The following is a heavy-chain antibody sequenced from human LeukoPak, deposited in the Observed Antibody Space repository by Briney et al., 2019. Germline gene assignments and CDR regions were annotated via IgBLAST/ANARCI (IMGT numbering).Heavy chain of an antibody. CDR3: ATGLVSYSSSWYYYYYYMDV. CDR2: MNPNSGNT. Sequence: GASGKLSCKSSGYTFTSYDINRGRQATGQGLERMGGMNPNSGNTGYAQKFQARVVMTRITFTRTAYMELSSLRSDDTAVYDCATGLVSYSSSWYYYYYYMDVWGQGTMVTVSS. V-gene: IGHV1-8*01. J-gene: IGHJ6*03. D-gene: IGHD6-13*01. CDR1: GYTFTSYD.